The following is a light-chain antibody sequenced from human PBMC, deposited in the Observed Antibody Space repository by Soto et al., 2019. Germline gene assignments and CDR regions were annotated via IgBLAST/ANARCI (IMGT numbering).Light chain of an antibody. V-gene: IGLV1-40*01. CDR3: QSYDSSLSGSDVV. Sequence: QSVLTQPPSVSGAPGQRVTISCNGSSYNIGAGYDVHWYQQLPGTAPKLLIYGNSNRPSGVPDRFSGSKSGTSASLAITGLQAEDEADYYCQSYDSSLSGSDVVFGGGTKLTVL. J-gene: IGLJ2*01. CDR2: GNS. CDR1: SYNIGAGYD.